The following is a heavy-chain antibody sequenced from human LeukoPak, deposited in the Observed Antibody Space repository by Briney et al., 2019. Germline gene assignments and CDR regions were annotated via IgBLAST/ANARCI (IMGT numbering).Heavy chain of an antibody. Sequence: GALRLSCAASGFAFSDYYMSWVRQAPGKGLEWVSYISSSGSTIYYADSVKGRFTISRDNAKNSLYLQMNSLRAEDTAVYYCARDKNMTTVTTGGYYYYYGMDVWGQGTTVTVSS. CDR3: ARDKNMTTVTTGGYYYYYGMDV. CDR1: GFAFSDYY. V-gene: IGHV3-11*01. D-gene: IGHD4-17*01. CDR2: ISSSGSTI. J-gene: IGHJ6*02.